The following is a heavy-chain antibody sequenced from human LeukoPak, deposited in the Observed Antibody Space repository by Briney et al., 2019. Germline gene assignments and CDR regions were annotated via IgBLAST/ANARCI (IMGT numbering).Heavy chain of an antibody. CDR2: VDPEDGET. CDR3: ATPSRHKGWFDP. J-gene: IGHJ5*02. CDR1: GYTLTDYY. Sequence: GASVKVSCKVSGYTLTDYYMHWVQQAPGKGLEWMGLVDPEDGETIYAEKFQGRVTITADTSTDTAYMELSSLRSEDTAVYYCATPSRHKGWFDPWGQGTLVTVSS. V-gene: IGHV1-69-2*01.